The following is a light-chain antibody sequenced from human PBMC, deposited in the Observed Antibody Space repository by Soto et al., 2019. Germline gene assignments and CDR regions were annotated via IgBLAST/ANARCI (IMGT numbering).Light chain of an antibody. CDR3: QQYNNWPPVT. V-gene: IGKV1-33*01. CDR1: QSISTY. CDR2: DAS. J-gene: IGKJ1*01. Sequence: DIQMTESPSSLSATVGDRGTIRVWVSQSISTYLTWYQQKPGKAPKLLIYDASNLETGVPSRFSGSGSGTAFTLTISSLQSEDFAVYYCQQYNNWPPVTCGQGTKVDVK.